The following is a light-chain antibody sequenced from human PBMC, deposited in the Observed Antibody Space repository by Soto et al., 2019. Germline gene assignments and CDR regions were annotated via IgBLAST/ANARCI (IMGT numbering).Light chain of an antibody. J-gene: IGLJ1*01. Sequence: QSVLTQPPSASGSPGQSVTISCTGTSSDVGGYNYVSWYQQHTGQAPKLLIYEVSKRPSGVPDRFSGSKSGNTASLTVSGLKAEDEADYCCSSYAGSNNPYVFGTGTKVTVL. CDR1: SSDVGGYNY. CDR3: SSYAGSNNPYV. V-gene: IGLV2-8*01. CDR2: EVS.